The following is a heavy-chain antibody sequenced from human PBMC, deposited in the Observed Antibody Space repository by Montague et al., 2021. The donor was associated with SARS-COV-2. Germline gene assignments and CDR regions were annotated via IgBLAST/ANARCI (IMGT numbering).Heavy chain of an antibody. CDR3: ARGGGYSSYYPDY. CDR1: GGSISSYY. J-gene: IGHJ4*02. Sequence: SETLSLTCTVSGGSISSYYWSWIRQPPGKGLEWIGYIYYSGSTNXNPSLKSRVTISVDTSKNQFSLKLSSVTAADTAVYYCARGGGYSSYYPDYWGQGTLVTVSS. V-gene: IGHV4-59*01. CDR2: IYYSGST. D-gene: IGHD5-12*01.